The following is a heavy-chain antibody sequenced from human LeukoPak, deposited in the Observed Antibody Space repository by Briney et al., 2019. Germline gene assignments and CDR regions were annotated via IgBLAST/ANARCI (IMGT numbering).Heavy chain of an antibody. CDR1: GFTFSSYG. CDR3: AKGVDTSMVKYDY. CDR2: ISYDGSNK. J-gene: IGHJ4*02. V-gene: IGHV3-30*18. D-gene: IGHD5-18*01. Sequence: SGGSLRLSCAASGFTFSSYGMHWVRQAPGKGLEWVAVISYDGSNKYYADSVKGRFTISRDNSKNTLYLQMNSLRGEDTAVYYCAKGVDTSMVKYDYWGQGTLVTVSS.